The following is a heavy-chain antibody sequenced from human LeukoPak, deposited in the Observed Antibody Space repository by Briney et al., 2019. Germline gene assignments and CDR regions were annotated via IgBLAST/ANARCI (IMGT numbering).Heavy chain of an antibody. Sequence: NAAETLSLTCTVSGGSIRGHYWTGLRQPPGKGLEWLGYIYYSGSTNNNPSLKSRVTISLDTSKTQFSLKLRSVNAADTAVYYCARQWGANGYGYFDYWGQGTLVTVSS. CDR3: ARQWGANGYGYFDY. J-gene: IGHJ4*02. V-gene: IGHV4-59*08. D-gene: IGHD5-12*01. CDR1: GGSIRGHY. CDR2: IYYSGST.